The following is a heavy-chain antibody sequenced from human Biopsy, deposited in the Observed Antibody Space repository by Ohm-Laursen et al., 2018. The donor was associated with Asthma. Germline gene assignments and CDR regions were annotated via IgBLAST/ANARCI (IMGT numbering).Heavy chain of an antibody. V-gene: IGHV3-30*03. CDR3: ARGDSSNWSHYYFDY. D-gene: IGHD3-22*01. Sequence: SLRLSCTASGFTFSTYGMHWVRQAPGKGLEWVAFIAWDGINSYYADSVKGRFTISRDNSRNTLYLQKNSLRAEDTAVYYCARGDSSNWSHYYFDYWGQGTLVTVSS. J-gene: IGHJ4*02. CDR2: IAWDGINS. CDR1: GFTFSTYG.